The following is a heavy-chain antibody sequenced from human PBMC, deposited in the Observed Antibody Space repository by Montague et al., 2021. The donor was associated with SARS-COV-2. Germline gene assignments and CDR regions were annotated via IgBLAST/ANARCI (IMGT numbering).Heavy chain of an antibody. CDR1: GGSIRSYY. J-gene: IGHJ4*02. Sequence: SETLSLTCTVSGGSIRSYYWSWTRQTPGKGLEWIGYIYYDGSTNYNPSLKSRVTMSVDSSKNQFSLRLSSVTAADTAVYYCARYGSYFEHWGQGTLVTVSS. V-gene: IGHV4-59*03. CDR2: IYYDGST. CDR3: ARYGSYFEH. D-gene: IGHD1-26*01.